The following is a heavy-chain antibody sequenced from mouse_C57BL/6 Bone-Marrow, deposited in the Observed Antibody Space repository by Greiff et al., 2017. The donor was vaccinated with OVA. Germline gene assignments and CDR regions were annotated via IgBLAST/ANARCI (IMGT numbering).Heavy chain of an antibody. J-gene: IGHJ4*01. Sequence: VQRVESGPGLVQPSQSLSITCTVSGFSLTSYGVHWVRQPPGKGLEWLGVIWSGGSTDYNAAFISRLSISKDNSKSQVFFKMNSLQADDTAIYYCAKTDWYAMDYWGQGTSVTVSS. CDR2: IWSGGST. CDR1: GFSLTSYG. CDR3: AKTDWYAMDY. V-gene: IGHV2-4*01. D-gene: IGHD4-1*01.